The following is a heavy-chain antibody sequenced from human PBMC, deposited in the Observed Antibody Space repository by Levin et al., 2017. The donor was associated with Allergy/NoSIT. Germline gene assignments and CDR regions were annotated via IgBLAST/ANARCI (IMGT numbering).Heavy chain of an antibody. D-gene: IGHD1-26*01. CDR2: ISYDGSNK. CDR3: ARDPSGSSYVFDY. V-gene: IGHV3-30*04. CDR1: GFTFSSYA. Sequence: GGSLRLSCAASGFTFSSYAMHWVRQAPGKGLEWVAVISYDGSNKYYADSVKGRFTISRDNSKNTLYLQMNSLRAEDTAVYYFARDPSGSSYVFDYWGQGTLVTVSS. J-gene: IGHJ4*02.